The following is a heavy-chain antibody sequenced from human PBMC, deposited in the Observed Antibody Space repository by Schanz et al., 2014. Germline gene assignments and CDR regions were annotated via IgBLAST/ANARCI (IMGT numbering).Heavy chain of an antibody. CDR3: ARGGGPEDVFDI. CDR1: GYTFTAYG. D-gene: IGHD5-12*01. Sequence: VQSVHSGTEVQKLGASVKVSCQTSGYTFTAYGINWVRQAPGQGLEWMGMINPSGGSTTYAQKFQGRVTMTSDTSTSTVYMELSSLRSEDTAVYYCARGGGPEDVFDIWGQGTILTVSS. CDR2: INPSGGST. J-gene: IGHJ3*02. V-gene: IGHV1-46*01.